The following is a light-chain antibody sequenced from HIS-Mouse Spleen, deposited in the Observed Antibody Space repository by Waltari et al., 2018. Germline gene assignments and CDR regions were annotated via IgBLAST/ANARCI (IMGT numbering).Light chain of an antibody. J-gene: IGLJ1*01. V-gene: IGLV3-21*03. CDR2: DDS. CDR3: QVWDSSSDHYV. Sequence: SYVLTQPPSVSVAPGKTARITCGGNNIGSKSVHWYQQKPGQAPVLVVYDDSDRPSGLPEGFSGSNSGNTATLTISRVEAGDEADYYCQVWDSSSDHYVFGTGTKVTVL. CDR1: NIGSKS.